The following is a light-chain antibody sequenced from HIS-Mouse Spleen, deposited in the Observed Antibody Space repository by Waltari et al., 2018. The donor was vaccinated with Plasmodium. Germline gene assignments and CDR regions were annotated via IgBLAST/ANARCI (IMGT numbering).Light chain of an antibody. Sequence: EIVLTQSPGTLSLSPGERATLSCRASQSVSSSYLAWYQQKPGQAPRLLILGASSRATGIPDRFSGSGSGTDFTLTISRLEPEDFAVYYCQQYNNWPPLTFGGGTKVEIK. CDR1: QSVSSSY. V-gene: IGKV3-20*01. CDR2: GAS. J-gene: IGKJ4*01. CDR3: QQYNNWPPLT.